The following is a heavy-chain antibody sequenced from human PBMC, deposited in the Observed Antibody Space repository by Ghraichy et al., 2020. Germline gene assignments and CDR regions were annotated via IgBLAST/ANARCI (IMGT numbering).Heavy chain of an antibody. CDR2: INSDGSST. V-gene: IGHV3-74*01. CDR3: ARGGGYQLLYEDYYYGMDV. D-gene: IGHD2-2*02. CDR1: GFTFSSYW. J-gene: IGHJ6*02. Sequence: GGSLRLSCAASGFTFSSYWMHWVRQAPGKGLVWVSRINSDGSSTSYADSVKGRFTISRDNAKNTLYLQMNSLRAEDTAVYYCARGGGYQLLYEDYYYGMDVWGQGTTVTVSS.